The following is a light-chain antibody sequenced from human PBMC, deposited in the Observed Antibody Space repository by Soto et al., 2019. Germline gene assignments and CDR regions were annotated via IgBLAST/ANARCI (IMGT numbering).Light chain of an antibody. Sequence: DVQMTQSPSTLSASVGDRVTITCRASQSISSWLAWYQQKPGEAPKLLIYDASSLESGVPSRFSGSGSATDFTLTISSLQPEDFATYYCQQRSNYPLTFGGGTKVDI. J-gene: IGKJ4*01. CDR3: QQRSNYPLT. CDR2: DAS. V-gene: IGKV1-5*01. CDR1: QSISSW.